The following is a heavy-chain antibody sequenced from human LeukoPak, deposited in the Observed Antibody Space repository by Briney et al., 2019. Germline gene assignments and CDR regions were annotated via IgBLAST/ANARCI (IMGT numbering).Heavy chain of an antibody. D-gene: IGHD3-10*01. CDR1: GFTFSSFE. J-gene: IGHJ3*02. CDR2: IQITGTPI. CDR3: VRSDRETFAFDI. Sequence: GGSLSLSCAGSGFTFSSFEMNWVRQAPGKGLEWVSYIQITGTPIHYADSVKGRFTISRDNAEKSLYLQLNNLRLEDTAVYYCVRSDRETFAFDIWGQGAMVTVSS. V-gene: IGHV3-48*03.